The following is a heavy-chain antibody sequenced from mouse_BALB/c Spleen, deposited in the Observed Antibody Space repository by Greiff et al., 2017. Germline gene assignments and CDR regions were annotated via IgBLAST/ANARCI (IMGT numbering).Heavy chain of an antibody. CDR2: IWAGGST. J-gene: IGHJ3*01. CDR3: ARGSITTATRFAY. D-gene: IGHD1-2*01. CDR1: GFSLTSYG. V-gene: IGHV2-9*02. Sequence: VKLVESGPGLVQPSQSLSITCTVSGFSLTSYGVHWVRQPPGKGLEWLGVIWAGGSTNYNSALMSRLSISKDNSKSQVFLKMNSLQTDDTAMYYCARGSITTATRFAYWGQGTLVTVSA.